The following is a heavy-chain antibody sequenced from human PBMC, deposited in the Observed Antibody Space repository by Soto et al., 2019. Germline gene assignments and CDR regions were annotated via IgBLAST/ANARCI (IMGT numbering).Heavy chain of an antibody. CDR1: GYTLTELS. Sequence: ASVKVSCKVSGYTLTELSMHWVRQAPGKGLEWMGGFDPEDGETIYAQKFQGRVTMTEDTSTDTAYMELSSLRSEDTAVYYCATDLGSPSAFDIWGQGTMVTVSS. V-gene: IGHV1-24*01. CDR3: ATDLGSPSAFDI. D-gene: IGHD2-15*01. J-gene: IGHJ3*02. CDR2: FDPEDGET.